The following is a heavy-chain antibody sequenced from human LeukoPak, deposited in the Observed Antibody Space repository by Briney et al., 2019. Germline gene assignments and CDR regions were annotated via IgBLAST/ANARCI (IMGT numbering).Heavy chain of an antibody. CDR3: AKGGSSSWNS. J-gene: IGHJ4*02. D-gene: IGHD6-13*01. CDR2: ISYDGSNK. V-gene: IGHV3-30*18. Sequence: QPGGSLRLSCAASGFTFSTYGMHWVRQAPGKGLEWVAVISYDGSNKYYADSVKGRFTISRDNSKNTLYLQMNSPRTEDTAVYYCAKGGSSSWNSWGQGTLVTVSS. CDR1: GFTFSTYG.